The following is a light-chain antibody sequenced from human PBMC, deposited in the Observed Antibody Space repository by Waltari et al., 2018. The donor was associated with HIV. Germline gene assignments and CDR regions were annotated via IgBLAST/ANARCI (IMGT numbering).Light chain of an antibody. Sequence: QSVLTQPPSASGTPGQRVTMSCSGSSFNIESNHVNWYQQLPGTAPKLLIYSNNPRPSGVPDRFSGSKSGTSASLAIGGLQSEDDADYYCAAWDDSLNGYVFGTGTKVTVL. CDR3: AAWDDSLNGYV. V-gene: IGLV1-44*01. J-gene: IGLJ1*01. CDR1: SFNIESNH. CDR2: SNN.